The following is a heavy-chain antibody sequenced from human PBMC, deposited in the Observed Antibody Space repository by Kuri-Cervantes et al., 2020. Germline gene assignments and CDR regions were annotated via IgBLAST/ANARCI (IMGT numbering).Heavy chain of an antibody. CDR2: VSGSGDIS. CDR1: GITLSNYA. D-gene: IGHD3-10*01. Sequence: GESLKISCTASGITLSNYAISWVRQAPGKGLEWVAGVSGSGDISYYADSVKGRFTISRDNSKNTLYMQMNSLRAEDTAVYYCSGGSGSYRGTGDYWGQGTLVTVSS. V-gene: IGHV3-23*01. J-gene: IGHJ4*02. CDR3: SGGSGSYRGTGDY.